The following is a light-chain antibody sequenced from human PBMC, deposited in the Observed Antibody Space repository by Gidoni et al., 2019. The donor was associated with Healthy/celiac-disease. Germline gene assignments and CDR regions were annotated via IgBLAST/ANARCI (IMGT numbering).Light chain of an antibody. V-gene: IGKV3-11*01. J-gene: IGKJ3*01. CDR1: QSVSSY. Sequence: EIVFTQSPATLSLSPGERATLSCRASQSVSSYLAWYQQKPGQAPRLLIYDASNRATGIPARFSGSGSGTDFTLTISSLEPEDFAVYYCQQRSNWLFTFGPGTKVEIK. CDR3: QQRSNWLFT. CDR2: DAS.